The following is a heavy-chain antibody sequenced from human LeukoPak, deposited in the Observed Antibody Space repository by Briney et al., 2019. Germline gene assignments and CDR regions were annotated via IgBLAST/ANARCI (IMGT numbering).Heavy chain of an antibody. J-gene: IGHJ4*02. CDR2: VYWNDDK. V-gene: IGHV2-5*01. CDR1: GFSLSTSGAG. D-gene: IGHD3-10*01. CDR3: AHTHYGYYPDY. Sequence: SGPTLVKPTQTLTLTCTFSGFSLSTSGAGVGWIRQPPGKALEWLALVYWNDDKRYSPSLMSGLTITKDTSNNQVILTMTNMGPADTATYYCAHTHYGYYPDYWGQGTLVTVSS.